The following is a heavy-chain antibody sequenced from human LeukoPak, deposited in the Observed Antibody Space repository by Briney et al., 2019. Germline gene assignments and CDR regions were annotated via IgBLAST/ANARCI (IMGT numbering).Heavy chain of an antibody. CDR1: GGSISSYY. CDR2: IYYSGST. J-gene: IGHJ4*02. D-gene: IGHD6-19*01. Sequence: SETLSLTCTVSGGSISSYYWSWIRQPPGKGLEWIGSIYYSGSTYYNPSLKSRATISVDTSKNQFSLRLSSVTAADTAVYFCARPTSSGWYRPFDYWGQGTLVTVSS. V-gene: IGHV4-59*05. CDR3: ARPTSSGWYRPFDY.